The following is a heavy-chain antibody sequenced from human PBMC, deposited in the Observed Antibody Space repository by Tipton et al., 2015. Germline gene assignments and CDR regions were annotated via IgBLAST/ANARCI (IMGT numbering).Heavy chain of an antibody. CDR2: ISWNSGSI. V-gene: IGHV3-9*01. CDR3: AKEGYDYYGMDV. CDR1: GFIFDDYA. J-gene: IGHJ6*02. Sequence: RSLRLSCAASGFIFDDYAMHWVRQAPGKGLEWVSGISWNSGSIGYADSVKGRFTISRDNAKNSLYLQMNSLRGEDTALYYCAKEGYDYYGMDVWGQGTTVTVSS.